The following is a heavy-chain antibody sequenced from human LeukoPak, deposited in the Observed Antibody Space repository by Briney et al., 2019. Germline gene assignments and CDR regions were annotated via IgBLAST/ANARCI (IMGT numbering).Heavy chain of an antibody. CDR2: IYPGDSDT. CDR1: GYSFTSYW. Sequence: GEPLKISCKGSGYSFTSYWIGWVRQMPGKGLEWMGIIYPGDSDTRYSPSFQGQVTISADKSISTAYLQWSSLKASDTAMYYCARQRSYYDSSGYYYAFDIWGQGTMVTVSS. J-gene: IGHJ3*02. V-gene: IGHV5-51*01. CDR3: ARQRSYYDSSGYYYAFDI. D-gene: IGHD3-22*01.